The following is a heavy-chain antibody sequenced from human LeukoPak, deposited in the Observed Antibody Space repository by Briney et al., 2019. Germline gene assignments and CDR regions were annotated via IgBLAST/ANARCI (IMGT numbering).Heavy chain of an antibody. CDR2: IYTSGST. CDR3: ARASDTAMVTIDY. J-gene: IGHJ4*02. CDR1: GGSFSGYY. Sequence: SETLSLTCAVYGGSFSGYYWSWIRQPPGKGLEWIGRIYTSGSTNYDPSLKSRVTISVDTSKNQFSLKLSSVTAADTAAYYCARASDTAMVTIDYWGQGTLVTVSS. V-gene: IGHV4-4*08. D-gene: IGHD5-18*01.